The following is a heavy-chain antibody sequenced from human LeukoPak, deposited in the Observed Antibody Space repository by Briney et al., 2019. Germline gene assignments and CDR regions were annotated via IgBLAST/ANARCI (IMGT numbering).Heavy chain of an antibody. CDR2: ISSSSSYI. CDR1: GFTFSSYS. V-gene: IGHV3-21*01. J-gene: IGHJ4*02. D-gene: IGHD4-17*01. CDR3: ARDRYGDYLFDY. Sequence: GGSLRLSCAASGFTFSSYSMNWLRQAPGKGLEWVSSISSSSSYIYYADSVKGRFTISRDNAKNSLYLQMNSLRAEDTAVYYCARDRYGDYLFDYWGEGTLVTVSS.